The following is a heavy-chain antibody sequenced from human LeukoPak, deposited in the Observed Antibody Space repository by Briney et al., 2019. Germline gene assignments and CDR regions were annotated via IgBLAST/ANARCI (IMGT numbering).Heavy chain of an antibody. CDR1: GYTFTSYD. Sequence: ASVKVSCKASGYTFTSYDINWVQQATGQGLDWMGWMNPNSGNTGYAQKFQGRFTMTRNTSISTAYMELSSLRSEDTAVYYCARGRGIAAAGDFDYWGQGTLVTVSS. V-gene: IGHV1-8*01. J-gene: IGHJ4*02. D-gene: IGHD6-13*01. CDR3: ARGRGIAAAGDFDY. CDR2: MNPNSGNT.